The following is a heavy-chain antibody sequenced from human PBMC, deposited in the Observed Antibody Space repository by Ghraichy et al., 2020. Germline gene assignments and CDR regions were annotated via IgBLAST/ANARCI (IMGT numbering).Heavy chain of an antibody. Sequence: GGSLRLSCAASGFTFSSYAMHWVRQAPGKGLEYVSAISSNGGSTYYANSVKGRFTISRDNSKNTLYLQMGSLRAEDMAVYYCARDYGTDLYGYYHYGMDVWGQGTTVTVSS. J-gene: IGHJ6*02. V-gene: IGHV3-64*01. CDR2: ISSNGGST. CDR1: GFTFSSYA. D-gene: IGHD3-10*01. CDR3: ARDYGTDLYGYYHYGMDV.